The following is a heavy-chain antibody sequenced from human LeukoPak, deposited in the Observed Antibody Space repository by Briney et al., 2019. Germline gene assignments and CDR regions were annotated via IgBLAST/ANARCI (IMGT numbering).Heavy chain of an antibody. CDR2: ISYNGST. D-gene: IGHD5-18*01. CDR1: GASISSGTFY. V-gene: IGHV4-39*07. J-gene: IGHJ4*02. CDR3: ARDRSTGNSFFDY. Sequence: SETLSLTCDVSGASISSGTFYWDWIRQPPGKGLEWIGSISYNGSTYYKPSLKSRVTISVDTSKNQFSLNLRSVTAADTAVYFCARDRSTGNSFFDYWGQGILVTVSS.